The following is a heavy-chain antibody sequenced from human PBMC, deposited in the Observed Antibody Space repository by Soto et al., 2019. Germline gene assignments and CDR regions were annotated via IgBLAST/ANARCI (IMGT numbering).Heavy chain of an antibody. V-gene: IGHV3-21*01. D-gene: IGHD6-13*01. CDR2: ISYSSNYI. J-gene: IGHJ6*02. Sequence: GGSLRPSCAASGFIFCTYSMNWVRQAPGKGLEWVSSISYSSNYIYHRDSVRGQLTVSRDTDTNKVFLQMNIQIAGDRAVYYCVYFRPIIYSSLTHYIMDVWGQGTHVTVYS. CDR1: GFIFCTYS. CDR3: VYFRPIIYSSLTHYIMDV.